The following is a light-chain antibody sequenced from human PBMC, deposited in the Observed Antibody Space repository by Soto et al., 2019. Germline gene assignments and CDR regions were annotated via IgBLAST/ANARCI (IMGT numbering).Light chain of an antibody. CDR1: SSNIGNNY. CDR3: ETWDNSLSNVV. Sequence: QSVLTQPPSVSAAPGQKVTISCSGSSSNIGNNYVSWYQQFPGTAPKLLIYDNNDRPSGIPDRFSGSKSGTSATLGITGLQTGDEADYYCETWDNSLSNVVFGGGTKLTVL. V-gene: IGLV1-51*01. CDR2: DNN. J-gene: IGLJ2*01.